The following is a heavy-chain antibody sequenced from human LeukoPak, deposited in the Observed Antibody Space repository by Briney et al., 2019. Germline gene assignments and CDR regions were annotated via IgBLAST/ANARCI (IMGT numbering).Heavy chain of an antibody. Sequence: PGGSLRLSCAASGFTFSDYYMSWIRQAPGKGLEWISYISSSGSTIYYADSVKGRFTISRDNAKNSLYLQMNSLRAEDTAVYYCARENYYDSSGYIDYWGQGTLVTVSS. CDR1: GFTFSDYY. CDR2: ISSSGSTI. V-gene: IGHV3-11*01. J-gene: IGHJ4*02. D-gene: IGHD3-22*01. CDR3: ARENYYDSSGYIDY.